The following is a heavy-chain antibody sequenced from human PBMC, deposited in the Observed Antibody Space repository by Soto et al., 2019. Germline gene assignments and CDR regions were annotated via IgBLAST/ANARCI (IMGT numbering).Heavy chain of an antibody. V-gene: IGHV1-2*02. CDR3: ARHYYYDAPRWFDP. Sequence: GAAVKVSCKASGYTFTACYIHWVRQAPGQGLEWVGWINPNNGDTSYAQQFQGRVTMTRDTSIRTAYMELSRLRSDDTAVYYCARHYYYDAPRWFDPWGQGTLVTVSS. CDR2: INPNNGDT. D-gene: IGHD3-22*01. CDR1: GYTFTACY. J-gene: IGHJ5*02.